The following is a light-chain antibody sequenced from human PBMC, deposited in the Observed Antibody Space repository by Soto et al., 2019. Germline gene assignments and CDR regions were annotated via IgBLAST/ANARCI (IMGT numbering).Light chain of an antibody. CDR1: QTISSW. V-gene: IGKV1-5*03. CDR2: KAS. Sequence: DIQITQSPSTLSASVGDRVTITCRASQTISSWLAWYQQKPGKAPKLLIYKASTLKSGVPSRFSGSGSETDFTLTISSLQPEDFATYSCQQSYSTTWTFGQGTKV. CDR3: QQSYSTTWT. J-gene: IGKJ1*01.